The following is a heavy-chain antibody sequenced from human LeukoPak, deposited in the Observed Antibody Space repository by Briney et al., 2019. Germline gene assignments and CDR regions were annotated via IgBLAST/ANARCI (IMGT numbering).Heavy chain of an antibody. Sequence: AASVKVSCKASGYTFTSYYMHWVRQAPGQGLEWMGIINPSGGSTSYAQKFQGRVTMTRDMSTSTVYMELSSLRSEDTAVYYCARERGDEDIVVVPAATHAFDIWGQGTMVTVSS. CDR3: ARERGDEDIVVVPAATHAFDI. J-gene: IGHJ3*02. CDR2: INPSGGST. V-gene: IGHV1-46*01. CDR1: GYTFTSYY. D-gene: IGHD2-2*01.